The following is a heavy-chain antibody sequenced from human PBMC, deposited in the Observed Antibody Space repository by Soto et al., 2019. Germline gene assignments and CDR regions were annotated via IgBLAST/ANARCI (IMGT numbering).Heavy chain of an antibody. D-gene: IGHD1-7*01. Sequence: PXESLSLTCAVSGGSFTSNNWWTWVRQPPGQGLEWIGEIYRTGSTNYNPSLKSRVTISLDKSENQFSLKVTSLTAADTAVYYCESRDPGTSVDYWGQGTLVTVSS. CDR3: ESRDPGTSVDY. V-gene: IGHV4-4*02. J-gene: IGHJ4*02. CDR1: GGSFTSNNW. CDR2: IYRTGST.